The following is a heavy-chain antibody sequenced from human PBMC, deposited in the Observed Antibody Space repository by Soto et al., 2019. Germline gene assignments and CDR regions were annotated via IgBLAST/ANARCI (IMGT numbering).Heavy chain of an antibody. Sequence: SLRLSCTTSGFTFGDYAMSWLRQAPGKGLEWVSFIGSKAYGGATEYAASVKGRFTISRDDSKSIAYLQMNSLKTEDTAVYYCTRVPSGSLGSYYYYVMDVWGQGTTLTVSS. CDR3: TRVPSGSLGSYYYYVMDV. J-gene: IGHJ6*02. CDR1: GFTFGDYA. D-gene: IGHD1-26*01. V-gene: IGHV3-49*03. CDR2: IGSKAYGGAT.